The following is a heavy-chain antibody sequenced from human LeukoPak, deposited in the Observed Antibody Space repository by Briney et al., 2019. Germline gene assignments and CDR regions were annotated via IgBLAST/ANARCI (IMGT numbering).Heavy chain of an antibody. Sequence: GRSLRLSCAASGFTFSSYGMHWVRQAPGKGLEWVAVIWYDGSNKYYADSVKGRFTISRDNSKNTLYLQMNSLRAEDTAVYYCARERGYCSGGSCYRNTLDYWGQGTLITVSS. V-gene: IGHV3-33*01. J-gene: IGHJ4*02. CDR1: GFTFSSYG. CDR3: ARERGYCSGGSCYRNTLDY. D-gene: IGHD2-15*01. CDR2: IWYDGSNK.